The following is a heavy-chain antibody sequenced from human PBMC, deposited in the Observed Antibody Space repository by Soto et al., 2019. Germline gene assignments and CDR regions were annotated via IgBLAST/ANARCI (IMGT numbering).Heavy chain of an antibody. Sequence: QVQLQESGPGLVKPSQTLSLTCTVSGGSISSGGYYWSWIRQHPGKGLEWIGYIYYSGSTYYNPSLKSRVTISVYTSKNQFSLTLSSVTAADTAVYYCARLVTPLWYFDLWGRGTLVTVSS. CDR1: GGSISSGGYY. CDR3: ARLVTPLWYFDL. V-gene: IGHV4-31*03. D-gene: IGHD2-21*02. J-gene: IGHJ2*01. CDR2: IYYSGST.